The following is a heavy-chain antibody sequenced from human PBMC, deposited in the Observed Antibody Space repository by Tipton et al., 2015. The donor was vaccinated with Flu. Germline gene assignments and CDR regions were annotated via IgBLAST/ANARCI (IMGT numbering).Heavy chain of an antibody. D-gene: IGHD6-19*01. Sequence: LRLSCTVSGYSISSGYYWGWIRQPPGKGLEWIGSIYHSGSTYYNPSLKSRVTISVGTSKNQFSLKLSSVTAADTAVYYCARAGAVAGPGVFDYWGQGTLVTVSS. CDR1: GYSISSGYY. CDR3: ARAGAVAGPGVFDY. CDR2: IYHSGST. J-gene: IGHJ4*02. V-gene: IGHV4-38-2*02.